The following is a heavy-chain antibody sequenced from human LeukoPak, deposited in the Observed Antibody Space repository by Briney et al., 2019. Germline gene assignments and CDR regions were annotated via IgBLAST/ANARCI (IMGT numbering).Heavy chain of an antibody. D-gene: IGHD6-19*01. CDR3: ARADRSGWGPYYYGMDV. Sequence: GGSLRLSCAASKFAFSSYWMSWVRQAPGKGLEWVASIKQDGSEKYYVDSVKGRFTISRDNAKNSLYLQMNSLRAEDTAVYYCARADRSGWGPYYYGMDVWGQGTTVTVSS. V-gene: IGHV3-7*03. CDR2: IKQDGSEK. J-gene: IGHJ6*02. CDR1: KFAFSSYW.